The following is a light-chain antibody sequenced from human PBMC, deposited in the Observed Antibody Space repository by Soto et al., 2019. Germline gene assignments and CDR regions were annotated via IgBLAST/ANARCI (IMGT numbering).Light chain of an antibody. Sequence: IFMTQSPATLSASPGQRASLSCRASKRVSTTVAWYHQKPGKAPRLLAYGASTRATGIPARFSGSGTGTEFTLTISSMQYEDFAVYYCQQYNNWTPGTFGQGTKVDI. V-gene: IGKV3-15*01. J-gene: IGKJ1*01. CDR3: QQYNNWTPGT. CDR2: GAS. CDR1: KRVSTT.